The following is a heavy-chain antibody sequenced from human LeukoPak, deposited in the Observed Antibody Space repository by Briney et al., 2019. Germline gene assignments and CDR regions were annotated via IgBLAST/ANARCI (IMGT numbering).Heavy chain of an antibody. Sequence: SQTLSLTCAVSGDTVSSNSAAWNWLRQSPSRGLEWLGRTYYRSKWYNDYAISVKSRLTIKPDTSKNQFSLQLNSVSPEDAAVYYCARARDYGFRYYFDYWGQGTLVTVSS. CDR3: ARARDYGFRYYFDY. V-gene: IGHV6-1*01. J-gene: IGHJ4*02. CDR2: TYYRSKWYN. CDR1: GDTVSSNSAA. D-gene: IGHD4-17*01.